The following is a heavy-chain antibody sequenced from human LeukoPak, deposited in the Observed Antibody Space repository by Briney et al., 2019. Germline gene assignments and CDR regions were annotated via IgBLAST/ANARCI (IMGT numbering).Heavy chain of an antibody. J-gene: IGHJ4*02. CDR1: GFTFSSYN. V-gene: IGHV3-21*01. Sequence: GGSLRLSCAASGFTFSSYNMNWVRQAPGKGLEWVSSISTSSSYIYYTDSVKGRFTISRDNAKNSLYLQMNSLRAEDTAVYYCARVPYYDSSGCCDYWGQGTLVTVSS. CDR3: ARVPYYDSSGCCDY. D-gene: IGHD3-22*01. CDR2: ISTSSSYI.